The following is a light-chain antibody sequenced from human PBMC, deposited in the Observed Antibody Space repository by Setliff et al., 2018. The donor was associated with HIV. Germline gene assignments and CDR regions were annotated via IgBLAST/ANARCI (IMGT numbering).Light chain of an antibody. CDR3: SSYAGSNNV. J-gene: IGLJ1*01. CDR2: EVS. CDR1: SSDVGGYNY. V-gene: IGLV2-8*01. Sequence: QSVLTQPPSASGSPGQSVTISCTGTSSDVGGYNYVSWYQQHPGKAPKLMIYEVSKRPAGVPDRFSGSKSGNTASLTVSGLQAADEADYYSSSYAGSNNVFGTGTKVTVL.